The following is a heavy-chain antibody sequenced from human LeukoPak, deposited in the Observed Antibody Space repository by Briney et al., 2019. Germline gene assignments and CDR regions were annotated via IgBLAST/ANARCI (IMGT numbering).Heavy chain of an antibody. D-gene: IGHD5-12*01. CDR1: GGSFSGYY. V-gene: IGHV4-34*01. Sequence: TETLSLTCAVYGGSFSGYYWSWIRQPPGKGLEWIGEINHSGSTNYNPSLKSRVTISVDTSKNQFSLKLSSVTAADTAVYYCARGRLRLGLDPWGQGTLVTVSS. J-gene: IGHJ5*02. CDR2: INHSGST. CDR3: ARGRLRLGLDP.